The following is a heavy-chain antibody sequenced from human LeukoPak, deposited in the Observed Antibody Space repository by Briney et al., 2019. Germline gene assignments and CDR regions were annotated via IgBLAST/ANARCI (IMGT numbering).Heavy chain of an antibody. CDR2: IYYSGST. V-gene: IGHV4-39*07. D-gene: IGHD4-23*01. J-gene: IGHJ3*02. Sequence: SETLSLTCTVSGGSISSSSYYWGWIRQPTGKGLEWIGSIYYSGSTYYNPSLKSRVTISVDTSKNQFSLKLSSVTAADTAVYYCARDGSGYGGNPDAFDIWGQGTMVTVSS. CDR3: ARDGSGYGGNPDAFDI. CDR1: GGSISSSSYY.